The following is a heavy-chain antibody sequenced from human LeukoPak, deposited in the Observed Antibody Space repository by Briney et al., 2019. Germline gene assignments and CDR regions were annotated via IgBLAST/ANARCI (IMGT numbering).Heavy chain of an antibody. D-gene: IGHD6-13*01. Sequence: GGSLRLSCAASGFTLSNHWMIWVRQAPGKGLECVANIKQDGTEKYYLDSVKGRFTISRDNAKNSLYLQMNSLKTEDTAVYYCTREIAAAVSYYFDYWGQGTLVTVSS. CDR1: GFTLSNHW. CDR3: TREIAAAVSYYFDY. CDR2: IKQDGTEK. J-gene: IGHJ4*02. V-gene: IGHV3-7*03.